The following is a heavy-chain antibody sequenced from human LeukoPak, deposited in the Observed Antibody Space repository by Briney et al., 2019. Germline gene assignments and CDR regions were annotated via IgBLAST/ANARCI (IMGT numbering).Heavy chain of an antibody. J-gene: IGHJ4*02. CDR3: AREGYYDFWSGYLYYFDY. D-gene: IGHD3-3*01. V-gene: IGHV3-7*01. CDR1: GLSFSDYW. Sequence: PGGSLRLSCAASGLSFSDYWMNWVRQAPGKGLEWVAKIKPDGSEKYYVDSVKGRFTISRDNAKNSLFLQMNNLRAEDTAVYYCAREGYYDFWSGYLYYFDYWGQGTLVTVSS. CDR2: IKPDGSEK.